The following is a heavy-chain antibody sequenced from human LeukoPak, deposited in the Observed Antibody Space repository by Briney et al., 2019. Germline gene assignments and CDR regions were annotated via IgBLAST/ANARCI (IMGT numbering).Heavy chain of an antibody. D-gene: IGHD7-27*01. CDR1: GFTFSSYA. CDR2: ISGSGGST. J-gene: IGHJ3*02. V-gene: IGHV3-23*01. CDR3: AKVKWGSDTFDI. Sequence: GGSLRLSCAASGFTFSSYAMSWVRQAPGKGLEWVSGISGSGGSTFYADSVKGRFTISRDKSKNTLYLQMNSLRAEDTAVYYCAKVKWGSDTFDICGQGTMDTVSS.